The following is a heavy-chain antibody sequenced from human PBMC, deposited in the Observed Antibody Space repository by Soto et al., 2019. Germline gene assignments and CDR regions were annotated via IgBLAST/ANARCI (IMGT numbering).Heavy chain of an antibody. Sequence: QVQLVQSGAEVKKPGSSVKVSCKASGGTFSSYAISWVRQAPGQGLEWMGGIIPISETTNYAQKFQGRVTITADESKSTVYMELSSLRSEDTAVYYCARSQGSSTSLEIYYYYYYGMDVWGQGTTVTVS. V-gene: IGHV1-69*01. D-gene: IGHD2-2*01. J-gene: IGHJ6*02. CDR1: GGTFSSYA. CDR2: IIPISETT. CDR3: ARSQGSSTSLEIYYYYYYGMDV.